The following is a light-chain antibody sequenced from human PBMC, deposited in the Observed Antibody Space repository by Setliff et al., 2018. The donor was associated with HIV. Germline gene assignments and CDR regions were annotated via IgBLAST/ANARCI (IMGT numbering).Light chain of an antibody. J-gene: IGLJ1*01. Sequence: QSALTQPASVSGSPGQSITISCTGTSSDVGGYNYVSWYQQHPGKAPKLMIYDVTKRPSGVSNRFSGSKSGNTASLTISGLQAEDEAEYYCCSYAGSSTPYVFGTGTKVTVL. CDR3: CSYAGSSTPYV. V-gene: IGLV2-23*02. CDR2: DVT. CDR1: SSDVGGYNY.